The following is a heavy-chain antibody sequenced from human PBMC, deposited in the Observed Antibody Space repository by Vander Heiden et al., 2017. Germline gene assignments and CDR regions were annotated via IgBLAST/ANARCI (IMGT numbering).Heavy chain of an antibody. CDR1: GFTFSSYS. D-gene: IGHD1-26*01. CDR3: ARDGIVGATGAFDI. J-gene: IGHJ3*02. CDR2: ISSSSSYI. V-gene: IGHV3-21*01. Sequence: VQLVESGGGLVKPGGSLRLSCAASGFTFSSYSMNWVRQAPGKGLEWVSSISSSSSYIYYADSVKGRFTISRDNAKNSLYLQMNSLRAEDTAVYYCARDGIVGATGAFDIWGQGTMVTVS.